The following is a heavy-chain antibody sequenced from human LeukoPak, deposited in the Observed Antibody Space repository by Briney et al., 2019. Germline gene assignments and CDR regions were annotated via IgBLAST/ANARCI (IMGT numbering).Heavy chain of an antibody. CDR2: INPSGGST. V-gene: IGHV1-46*01. CDR3: ARGGLATGFDP. J-gene: IGHJ5*02. Sequence: ASVKVSCKASGYTFTSYYMHWVRQAPGQGLEWMGIINPSGGSTSYAQKFQGRVTMTRDTSTSTVYMELRSLISDDTAVYYCARGGLATGFDPWGQGTLVTVSS. D-gene: IGHD3-3*02. CDR1: GYTFTSYY.